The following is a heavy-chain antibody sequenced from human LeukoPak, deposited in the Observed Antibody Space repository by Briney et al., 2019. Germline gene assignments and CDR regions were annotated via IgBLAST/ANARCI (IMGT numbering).Heavy chain of an antibody. CDR2: IYYSGST. D-gene: IGHD3-3*01. CDR1: GGSISSYY. V-gene: IGHV4-59*01. CDR3: ARENYDFWSGYYLSWFDP. J-gene: IGHJ5*02. Sequence: SETLSLTCTVSGGSISSYYWSWIRQPPGKGLEWIGYIYYSGSTNYNPSLKSRVTISVDTSKNQFSLKLSSVTAADPAVYYCARENYDFWSGYYLSWFDPWGQGALVTVSS.